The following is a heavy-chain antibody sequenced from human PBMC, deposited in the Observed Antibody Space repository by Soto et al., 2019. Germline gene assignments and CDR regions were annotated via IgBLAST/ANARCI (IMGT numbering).Heavy chain of an antibody. CDR3: ARTMTTVTRRGMDV. V-gene: IGHV1-2*02. D-gene: IGHD4-17*01. J-gene: IGHJ6*02. Sequence: ASVKVSCKASGYTFTGYLMHWVRQAPGQGLEWMGWINPNSGGTNSAQKFQGRIIMTRDTSISAAYMELSSLRSDDTAIYYCARTMTTVTRRGMDVWGQGXTVTVSS. CDR1: GYTFTGYL. CDR2: INPNSGGT.